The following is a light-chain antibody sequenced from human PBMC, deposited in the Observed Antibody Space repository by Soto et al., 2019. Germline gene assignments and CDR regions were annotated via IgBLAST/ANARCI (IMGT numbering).Light chain of an antibody. CDR1: QSVSSSY. V-gene: IGKV3D-7*01. CDR3: QQYNNWPPMT. Sequence: VVTQSAATISLYQGERATLYCRDIQSVSSSYLSWYQQKPGQAPRLLIYCASTRATGIPARFSGSGSGTEFTLTIISLLSEDFAAYYCQQYNNWPPMTFGQGTNVDIK. J-gene: IGKJ1*01. CDR2: CAS.